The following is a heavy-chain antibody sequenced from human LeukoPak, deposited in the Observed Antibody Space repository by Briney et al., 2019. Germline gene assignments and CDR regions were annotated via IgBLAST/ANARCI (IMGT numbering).Heavy chain of an antibody. CDR1: GGTFSSYA. D-gene: IGHD6-13*01. J-gene: IGHJ4*02. CDR3: ARDHYEISRSWDVTPDGEYYFDY. V-gene: IGHV1-69*04. CDR2: IFPILGVA. Sequence: SSVKVSCKASGGTFSSYAISWVRQAPGPGLEWMGRIFPILGVANYAQKFQGRVTITADKSTSTGYMELSSLRSEDTAVYYCARDHYEISRSWDVTPDGEYYFDYWGQRTLVSVSS.